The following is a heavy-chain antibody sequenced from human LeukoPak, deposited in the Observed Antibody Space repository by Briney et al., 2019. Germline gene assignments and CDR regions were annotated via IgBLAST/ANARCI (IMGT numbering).Heavy chain of an antibody. D-gene: IGHD5-18*01. Sequence: GESLKISCKGSGYSFTSYWIGWVRQMPGKGLEWMGIIYPGDSDTRYSPSFQGQVTISADKSISTAYLQWSSLKASDTAMYYCARPRKLIRGYSYGYGIEDAFDIWGQGTMVTVSS. J-gene: IGHJ3*02. CDR3: ARPRKLIRGYSYGYGIEDAFDI. V-gene: IGHV5-51*01. CDR2: IYPGDSDT. CDR1: GYSFTSYW.